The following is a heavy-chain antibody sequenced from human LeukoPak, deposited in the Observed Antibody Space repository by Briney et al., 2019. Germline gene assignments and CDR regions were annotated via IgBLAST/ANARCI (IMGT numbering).Heavy chain of an antibody. J-gene: IGHJ4*02. D-gene: IGHD6-13*01. Sequence: PGGSLRLSCAASGFTFSSYSMNWVRQAPGKGLEWVSSISSSSSYIYYADSVKGRFTISRDNAKNSLYLQMNSLRAEDTAVYYCARDAVYSSSWQYYWGQGTLVTVSS. CDR1: GFTFSSYS. CDR2: ISSSSSYI. CDR3: ARDAVYSSSWQYY. V-gene: IGHV3-21*01.